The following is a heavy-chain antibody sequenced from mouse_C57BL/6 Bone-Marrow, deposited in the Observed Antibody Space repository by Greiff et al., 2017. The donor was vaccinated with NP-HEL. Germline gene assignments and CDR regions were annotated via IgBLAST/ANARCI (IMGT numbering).Heavy chain of an antibody. J-gene: IGHJ2*01. CDR1: GYTFTDYY. CDR3: ERWNDY. V-gene: IGHV1-26*01. Sequence: EVQLQQSGPELVKPGASVKISCKASGYTFTDYYMNWVKQSHGKGLEWIGDINPNNGGTSYNQKFKGKATLTVDKSSSTAYMELRILTSEDSAVYYCERWNDYWGQGTTLTVSS. CDR2: INPNNGGT.